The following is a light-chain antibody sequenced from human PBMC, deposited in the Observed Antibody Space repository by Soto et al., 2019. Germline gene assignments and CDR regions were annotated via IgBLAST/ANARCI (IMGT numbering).Light chain of an antibody. CDR1: QSISSY. CDR3: QQFGDSLT. V-gene: IGKV3-11*01. J-gene: IGKJ4*01. Sequence: ETVLTQSPATLSLSPGERATLSCRASQSISSYLAWYQQKPGQAPRLLIYDASNRATGIPARFSGSGSGTDFTLTISSLEPEDFAVYYCQQFGDSLTFGGGTKVEI. CDR2: DAS.